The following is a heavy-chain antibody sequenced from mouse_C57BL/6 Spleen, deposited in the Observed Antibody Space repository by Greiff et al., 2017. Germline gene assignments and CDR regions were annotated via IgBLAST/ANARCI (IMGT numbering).Heavy chain of an antibody. CDR2: ISDGGSYT. CDR1: GFTFSSYA. J-gene: IGHJ2*01. D-gene: IGHD2-3*01. V-gene: IGHV5-4*01. Sequence: EVMLVESGAGLVKPGGSLKLSCAASGFTFSSYAMSWVRQTPEKRLEWVATISDGGSYTYYPDNVKGRFTISRDNAKNNLYLQMSHLKSEDTAMYYCAKDQEDGYYDYWGQGTTLTVSS. CDR3: AKDQEDGYYDY.